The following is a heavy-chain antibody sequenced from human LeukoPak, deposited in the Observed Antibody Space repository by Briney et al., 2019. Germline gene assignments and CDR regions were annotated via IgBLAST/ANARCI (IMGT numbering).Heavy chain of an antibody. CDR2: IYYSGST. V-gene: IGHV4-61*01. D-gene: IGHD3-9*01. CDR1: GGSVSSRSYS. CDR3: ARGFYDVLTGYPYYFDY. J-gene: IGHJ4*02. Sequence: SETLSLTCTVSGGSVSSRSYSWSWTRQPPGKGLEWIGYIYYSGSTNYSPSLKSRVTISVDTSKNQFSLKLSSVTAADTAVFYCARGFYDVLTGYPYYFDYWGQGILVTVSS.